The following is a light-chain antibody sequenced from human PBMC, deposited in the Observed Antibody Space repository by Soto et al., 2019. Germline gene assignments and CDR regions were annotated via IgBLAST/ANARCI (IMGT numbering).Light chain of an antibody. CDR3: QSYDSSTPVV. Sequence: NFMLTQPHSVSESPGKTVTISCTRSSGSIASNYVQWYQQRPGSAPTTEIYEDNQRPSGVPDRFSGSIDSSSNSASLTISGLKTEDEADYYCQSYDSSTPVVFGGGTKVTVL. CDR2: EDN. J-gene: IGLJ2*01. CDR1: SGSIASNY. V-gene: IGLV6-57*04.